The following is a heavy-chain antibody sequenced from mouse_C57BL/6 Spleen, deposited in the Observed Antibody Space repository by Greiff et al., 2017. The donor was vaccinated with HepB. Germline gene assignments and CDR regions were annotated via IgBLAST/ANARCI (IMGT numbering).Heavy chain of an antibody. J-gene: IGHJ2*01. V-gene: IGHV1-76*01. CDR1: GYTFTDYY. Sequence: VQLQQSGAELVRPGASVKLSCKASGYTFTDYYINWVKQRPGQGLEWIARIYPGSGNTYYNEKFKGKATLTAEKSSRTAYMQLSSLTSEDSAVYFCARWGTTISFYFDYWGQGTTLTVSS. CDR2: IYPGSGNT. CDR3: ARWGTTISFYFDY. D-gene: IGHD1-1*01.